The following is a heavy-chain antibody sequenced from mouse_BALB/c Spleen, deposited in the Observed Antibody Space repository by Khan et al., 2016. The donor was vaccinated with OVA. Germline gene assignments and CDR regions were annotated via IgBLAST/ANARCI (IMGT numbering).Heavy chain of an antibody. D-gene: IGHD2-14*01. V-gene: IGHV14-3*02. J-gene: IGHJ4*01. Sequence: EVQLVQSGGELVRPGASLKFSCAASGFDIRGTCMRWVRQTPEQGLEWIGRVDPANSTTNYAPTLQDKSTITTDTSTNTLYLQISRLTSEDTAVYYCAWAGYHEDLDNWGQGTLVTVSA. CDR2: VDPANSTT. CDR1: GFDIRGTC. CDR3: AWAGYHEDLDN.